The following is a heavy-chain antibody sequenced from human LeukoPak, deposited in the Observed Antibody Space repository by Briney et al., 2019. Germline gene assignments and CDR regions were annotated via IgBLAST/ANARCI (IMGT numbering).Heavy chain of an antibody. CDR3: TRGPMRSWFDP. Sequence: SETLSLTCAVYGGSFSDYYWTWIRQPPEKGLEWIGQINHDGSPNYNPSLKSRVTMSVDTSKNQFSLKLSSVTAADTAVYYCTRGPMRSWFDPWGQGTLVTVSS. J-gene: IGHJ5*02. CDR2: INHDGSP. V-gene: IGHV4-34*01. CDR1: GGSFSDYY.